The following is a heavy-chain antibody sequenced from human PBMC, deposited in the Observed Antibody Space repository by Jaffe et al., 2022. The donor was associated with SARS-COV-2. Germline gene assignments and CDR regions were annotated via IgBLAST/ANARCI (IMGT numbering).Heavy chain of an antibody. D-gene: IGHD2-15*01. CDR2: IYITGAT. CDR1: GASVSSGSYY. J-gene: IGHJ4*02. V-gene: IGHV4-61*02. Sequence: QVQLQESGPGLVKPSQTLSLTCTVSGASVSSGSYYWSWIRQPAGKGLEWIGRIYITGATGYNPSLKSRVTISIDTSKNQFSLNLSSVTAADTAVYYCARGWWGFDYWGQGALVTVSS. CDR3: ARGWWGFDY.